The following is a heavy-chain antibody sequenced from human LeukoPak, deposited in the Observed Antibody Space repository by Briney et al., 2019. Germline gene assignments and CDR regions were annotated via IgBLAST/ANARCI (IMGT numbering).Heavy chain of an antibody. V-gene: IGHV3-7*04. D-gene: IGHD2/OR15-2a*01. J-gene: IGHJ4*02. CDR1: GFTFSSDW. Sequence: GGSLRLSCAASGFTFSSDWMDWVRQAPGKGLEWVANIKQDGSEKYYVDSAKGRFTISRDNANKSLYLQMSSLRAEDTAVYYCVRALLSSDAYWGQGTLVTVSS. CDR2: IKQDGSEK. CDR3: VRALLSSDAY.